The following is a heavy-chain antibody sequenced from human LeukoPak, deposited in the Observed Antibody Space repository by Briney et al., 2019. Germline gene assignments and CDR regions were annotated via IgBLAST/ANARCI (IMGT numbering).Heavy chain of an antibody. Sequence: PGGSLRLSCAASGFTINNYWMSWVRQAPGKGREGVANIRQDGSQKYYADSVKGRFTISRDNAENSLYLQMNSLRAEDTAVYYCAKFNTSPGYALDIWGQGTMVTVSS. V-gene: IGHV3-7*01. J-gene: IGHJ3*02. CDR2: IRQDGSQK. CDR3: AKFNTSPGYALDI. D-gene: IGHD2-2*01. CDR1: GFTINNYW.